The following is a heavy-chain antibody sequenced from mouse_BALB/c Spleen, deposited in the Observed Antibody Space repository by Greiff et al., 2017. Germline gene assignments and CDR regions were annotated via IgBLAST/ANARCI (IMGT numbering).Heavy chain of an antibody. CDR1: GFTFTDYY. V-gene: IGHV7-3*02. Sequence: EVKLVESGGGLVQPGGSLRLSCATSGFTFTDYYMSWVRQPPGKALEWLGFIRNKANGYTTEYSASVKGRFTISRDNSQSILYLQMNTLRAEDSATYYCARDKDGYPLYAMDYWGQGTSVTVSS. J-gene: IGHJ4*01. D-gene: IGHD2-3*01. CDR3: ARDKDGYPLYAMDY. CDR2: IRNKANGYTT.